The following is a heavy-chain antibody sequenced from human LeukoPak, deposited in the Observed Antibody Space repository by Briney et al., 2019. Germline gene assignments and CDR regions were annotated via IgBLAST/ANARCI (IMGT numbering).Heavy chain of an antibody. CDR1: GGSFSGYY. Sequence: SETLSLTCAVYGGSFSGYYWSWIRQPPGKGLEWIGEINHSGSTNYNPSLKSRVTISVDSSKHQFSLKLSSVTAADTAVYYCARGPHRIAAAGTGAFDIWGQGTMVTVSS. CDR3: ARGPHRIAAAGTGAFDI. D-gene: IGHD6-13*01. CDR2: INHSGST. J-gene: IGHJ3*02. V-gene: IGHV4-34*01.